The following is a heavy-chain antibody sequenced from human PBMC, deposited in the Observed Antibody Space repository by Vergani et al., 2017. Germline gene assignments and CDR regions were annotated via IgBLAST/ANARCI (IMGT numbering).Heavy chain of an antibody. CDR2: IYTSGST. CDR3: ARGVRGWGYEGAWWFDP. J-gene: IGHJ5*02. V-gene: IGHV4-61*02. Sequence: QVQLQESGPGLVKPSQTLSLTCTVSGGSISSGSYYWSWIRQPAGKGLEWIGRIYTSGSTNYNPSLKSRVTISVDTSKKQISLKLSSVTAADTAVYYCARGVRGWGYEGAWWFDPWGQGTLVTVSS. D-gene: IGHD5-12*01. CDR1: GGSISSGSYY.